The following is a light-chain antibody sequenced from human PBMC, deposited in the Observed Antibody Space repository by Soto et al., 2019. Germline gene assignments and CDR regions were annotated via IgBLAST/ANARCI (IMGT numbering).Light chain of an antibody. CDR3: QQYSIYPAT. CDR1: QSISDW. V-gene: IGKV1-5*03. Sequence: DIQMTHSPATLSTSVGDRVTITCRARQSISDWLAWYQQKAGQAPKLQIYRASSLPSGLPSRFSGSGSGTEFTLTIISLQPDDFATNYCQQYSIYPATLGGGTKVDIK. J-gene: IGKJ4*01. CDR2: RAS.